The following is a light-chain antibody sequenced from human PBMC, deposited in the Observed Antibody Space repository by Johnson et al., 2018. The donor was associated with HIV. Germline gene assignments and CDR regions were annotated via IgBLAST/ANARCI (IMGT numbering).Light chain of an antibody. V-gene: IGLV1-51*02. CDR3: GTWDTSLSPGGV. CDR2: ENT. CDR1: SSNIGNKY. J-gene: IGLJ1*01. Sequence: HSVLTQPPSVSAAPGQKVTISCSGSSSNIGNKYVSWYQQLPGTAPKLLIYENTKRPSGIPDRFSGSKSGTSATLGITGLQTGDEADYYCGTWDTSLSPGGVFGPGTKVTVL.